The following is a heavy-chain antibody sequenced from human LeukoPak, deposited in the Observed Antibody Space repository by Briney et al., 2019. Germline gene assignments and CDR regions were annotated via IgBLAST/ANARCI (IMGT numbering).Heavy chain of an antibody. CDR1: GYTFTSYY. J-gene: IGHJ4*02. Sequence: ASVKVSCKASGYTFTSYYMHWVRQAPGQGLEWMGIINPSGGSTSYAQKFQGRVTMTRDMSTSTVYMELSSLRSEDTAVYYCASRQQLVRFFDYWGQGTLVTVSS. D-gene: IGHD6-13*01. CDR3: ASRQQLVRFFDY. V-gene: IGHV1-46*01. CDR2: INPSGGST.